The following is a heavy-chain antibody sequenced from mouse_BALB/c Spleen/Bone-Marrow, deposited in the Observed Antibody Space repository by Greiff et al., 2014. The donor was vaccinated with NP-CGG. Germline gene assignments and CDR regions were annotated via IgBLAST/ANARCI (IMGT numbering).Heavy chain of an antibody. Sequence: LQQSGSELVRPGASVKLPCKASGYTFTTYWIHWVKQRHGQGLEWIGNIYPGSGNTNYGEKFKTKGTLTVDTSSSTAYMHLSSLTSEDSAVYYCTRWNGHYEGFAYWGQGTLVTVSA. V-gene: IGHV1S22*01. D-gene: IGHD2-1*01. J-gene: IGHJ3*01. CDR1: GYTFTTYW. CDR2: IYPGSGNT. CDR3: TRWNGHYEGFAY.